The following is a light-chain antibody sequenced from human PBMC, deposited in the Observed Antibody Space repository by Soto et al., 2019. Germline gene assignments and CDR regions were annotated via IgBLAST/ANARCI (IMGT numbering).Light chain of an antibody. Sequence: EFVLTQSPGTLSLSPGERATLSCRASQSVSSSYLARYQQKPGQAPRLLIYGASSRATGIPDRFSGSGSGTDFTLTISRLEPEDFAVYYCQQYGSSPIPFGQVTRLEIK. V-gene: IGKV3-20*01. CDR1: QSVSSSY. CDR2: GAS. J-gene: IGKJ5*01. CDR3: QQYGSSPIP.